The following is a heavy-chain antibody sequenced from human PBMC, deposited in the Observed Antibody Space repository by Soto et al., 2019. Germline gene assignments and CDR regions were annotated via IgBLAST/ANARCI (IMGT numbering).Heavy chain of an antibody. CDR3: AKAYDPG. D-gene: IGHD3-22*01. CDR1: GFTFSSYG. CDR2: ISYDGSNK. Sequence: QVQLVESGGGVVQPGRSLRLSCAASGFTFSSYGMHWVRQAPGKGLEWVAVISYDGSNKYYADSVKGRFTISRDNSKNTLYLQMNGLRAEDTAVYYCAKAYDPGWGQGTLVTVSS. V-gene: IGHV3-30*18. J-gene: IGHJ4*02.